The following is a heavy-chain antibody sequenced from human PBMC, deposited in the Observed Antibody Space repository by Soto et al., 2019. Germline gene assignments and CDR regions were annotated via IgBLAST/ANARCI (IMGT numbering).Heavy chain of an antibody. D-gene: IGHD3-10*01. Sequence: PSETLSLTCTVSGTSISSYYWSWIRQPPGKGLEWIGEINHGGSNNYNPSLKSRVTISVDTSKNQFSLKLTSVTAADTAVYYCATGRGVRGVVVPTYYYYGLDVWGQGTTVTVSS. CDR2: INHGGSN. V-gene: IGHV4-34*01. CDR3: ATGRGVRGVVVPTYYYYGLDV. J-gene: IGHJ6*02. CDR1: GTSISSYY.